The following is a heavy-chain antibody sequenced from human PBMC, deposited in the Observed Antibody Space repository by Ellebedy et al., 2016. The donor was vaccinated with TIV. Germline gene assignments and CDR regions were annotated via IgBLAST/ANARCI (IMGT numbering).Heavy chain of an antibody. J-gene: IGHJ4*02. CDR3: ASSRYHYYLGSTIFAY. CDR2: INVGGVII. Sequence: PGGSLRLSCAASGLTFSSYAMSWVRQAPGKGLEWVSGINVGGVIIAYADSVKGRFTISRDNSRHTLFLQMNSLRAEDTAVYYCASSRYHYYLGSTIFAYWGQGTLVTVSS. V-gene: IGHV3-23*01. D-gene: IGHD3/OR15-3a*01. CDR1: GLTFSSYA.